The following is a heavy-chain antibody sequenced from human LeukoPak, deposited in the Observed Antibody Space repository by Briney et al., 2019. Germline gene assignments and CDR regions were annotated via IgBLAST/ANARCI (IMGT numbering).Heavy chain of an antibody. CDR1: GGSISGYF. D-gene: IGHD3-10*01. CDR2: IHYSGST. J-gene: IGHJ4*02. V-gene: IGHV4-59*08. CDR3: ARYGITIVRGGKYYFDS. Sequence: SETLSLTCTVSGGSISGYFWSWIRQPPGKGLEWIGYIHYSGSTNYNPSLNSRITISVDTSKNQFSLRLSSVTAADTAVYYCARYGITIVRGGKYYFDSWGQGTLVTVSS.